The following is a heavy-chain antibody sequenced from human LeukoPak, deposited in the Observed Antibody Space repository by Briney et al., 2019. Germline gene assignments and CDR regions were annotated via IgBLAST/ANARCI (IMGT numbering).Heavy chain of an antibody. CDR1: GFTFSNAW. J-gene: IGHJ4*02. CDR2: IKSKTAGGTT. CDR3: TTATPHSSGWYEGSMKAYYFDY. D-gene: IGHD6-19*01. V-gene: IGHV3-15*01. Sequence: GGSLRLSCAASGFTFSNAWMSWVRQAPGKGLEWVGRIKSKTAGGTTDYAAPVKGRFTISRDDSKNTLYLQMNSLKTEDTAVYYSTTATPHSSGWYEGSMKAYYFDYWGQETLVTVSS.